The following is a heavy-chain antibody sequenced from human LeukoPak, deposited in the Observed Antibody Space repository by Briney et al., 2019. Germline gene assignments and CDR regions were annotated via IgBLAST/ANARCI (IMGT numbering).Heavy chain of an antibody. CDR3: ARDNLRSESIFDY. CDR1: GGSISSYY. V-gene: IGHV4-59*01. Sequence: PSETLSLTCTVSGGSISSYYWSWIRQPPGKALEWIGYIHYSGSINYNPSLKSRVTISVDTSKNQFSLKLSSVTAADTAVYYCARDNLRSESIFDYWGQGALASVSS. J-gene: IGHJ4*02. CDR2: IHYSGSI. D-gene: IGHD3-3*01.